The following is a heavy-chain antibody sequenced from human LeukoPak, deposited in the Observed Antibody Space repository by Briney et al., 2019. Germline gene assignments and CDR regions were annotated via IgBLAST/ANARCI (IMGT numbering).Heavy chain of an antibody. Sequence: GGSLRLSCAASGFTFSSYSMNWVRQAPGKGLEWVANIKQDGSEKYYVDSVKGRFTISRDNAKNSLYLQMNSLRAEDTAVYYCARDGYCNGVSCFDFWGQGSLVTVSS. V-gene: IGHV3-7*01. J-gene: IGHJ4*02. CDR2: IKQDGSEK. CDR3: ARDGYCNGVSCFDF. D-gene: IGHD2-15*01. CDR1: GFTFSSYS.